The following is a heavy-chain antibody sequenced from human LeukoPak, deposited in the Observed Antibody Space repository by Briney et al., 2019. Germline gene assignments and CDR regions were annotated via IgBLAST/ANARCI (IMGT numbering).Heavy chain of an antibody. V-gene: IGHV3-23*01. J-gene: IGHJ5*02. D-gene: IGHD2-2*02. CDR2: ISFNGGST. CDR3: AKSQPAAISWFDP. CDR1: GFTFSIYA. Sequence: PGASLRLSCAASGFTFSIYAMNWVRQAPGKGLEWVSAISFNGGSTYYADSVKGRFTISRDNSKNTLYLQMNSLRVEDTAVYYCAKSQPAAISWFDPWGQGTLVTVSS.